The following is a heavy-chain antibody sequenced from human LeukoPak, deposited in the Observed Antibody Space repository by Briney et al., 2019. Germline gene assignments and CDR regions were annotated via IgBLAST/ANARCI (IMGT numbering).Heavy chain of an antibody. D-gene: IGHD6-13*01. J-gene: IGHJ6*02. Sequence: TSETLSLSCTVSGGSISGYYWSWIRQPPGKGLEWIGYIYNSGSTNYNPSLKSRVTISVDTSKNQFSLKLSSVTAADTAVYYCARQNSAPYSSSWLMDVWGQGTTVTVSS. CDR2: IYNSGST. V-gene: IGHV4-59*08. CDR3: ARQNSAPYSSSWLMDV. CDR1: GGSISGYY.